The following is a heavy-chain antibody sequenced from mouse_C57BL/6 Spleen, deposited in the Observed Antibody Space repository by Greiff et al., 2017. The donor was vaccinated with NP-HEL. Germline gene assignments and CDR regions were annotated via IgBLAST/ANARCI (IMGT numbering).Heavy chain of an antibody. D-gene: IGHD2-4*01. CDR3: ARVGVYYDYDLAWFAY. Sequence: QVQLKQPGTELVKPGASVKLSCKASGYTFTSYWMHWVKQRPGQGLEWIGNINPSNGGTNYNEKFKSKATLTVDKSSSTAYMQLSSLTSEDSAVYYCARVGVYYDYDLAWFAYWGQGTLVTVSA. V-gene: IGHV1-53*01. CDR2: INPSNGGT. CDR1: GYTFTSYW. J-gene: IGHJ3*01.